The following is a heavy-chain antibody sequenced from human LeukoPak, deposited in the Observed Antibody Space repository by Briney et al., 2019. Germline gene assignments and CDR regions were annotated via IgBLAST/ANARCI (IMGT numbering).Heavy chain of an antibody. CDR3: STTIRGWYGVGDY. V-gene: IGHV4-39*01. Sequence: SSETLSLTCTVSGGSISSSSYSWGSIRQPPGKGLEYIGSSSYSGSTYYNPSLKSRVTISVDTSKNQFSLNLNSVTAADTAVYYCSTTIRGWYGVGDYWGQGVLVTVSS. CDR1: GGSISSSSYS. D-gene: IGHD6-19*01. J-gene: IGHJ4*02. CDR2: SSYSGST.